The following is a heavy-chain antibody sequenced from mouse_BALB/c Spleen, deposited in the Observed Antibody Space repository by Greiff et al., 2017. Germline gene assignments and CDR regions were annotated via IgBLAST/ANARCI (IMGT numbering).Heavy chain of an antibody. D-gene: IGHD2-1*01. J-gene: IGHJ4*01. CDR2: ISSGGSYT. V-gene: IGHV5-6*03. Sequence: EVKLVESGGGLVKPGGSLKLSCAASGFTFSSYGMSWVRQTPDKRLEWVATISSGGSYTYYPDSVKGRFTISRDNAKNTLYLQMSSLKSEDTAMYYCARQDYGNYYAMDYWGQGTSVTVSS. CDR1: GFTFSSYG. CDR3: ARQDYGNYYAMDY.